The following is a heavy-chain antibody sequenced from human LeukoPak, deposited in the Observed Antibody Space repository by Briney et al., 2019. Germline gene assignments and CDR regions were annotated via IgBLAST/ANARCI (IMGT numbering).Heavy chain of an antibody. CDR2: MNPNSGNT. CDR1: GYTFTSYA. V-gene: IGHV1-8*01. Sequence: GASVKVSCKASGYTFTSYAINWVRQASGQGLEWMGWMNPNSGNTGYAQKIQGRVTMTRNTSISTDYMELSSLRSEDTAVYYCATGPIAVAGSRPSGWFDPWGQGTLVTVSS. CDR3: ATGPIAVAGSRPSGWFDP. D-gene: IGHD6-19*01. J-gene: IGHJ5*02.